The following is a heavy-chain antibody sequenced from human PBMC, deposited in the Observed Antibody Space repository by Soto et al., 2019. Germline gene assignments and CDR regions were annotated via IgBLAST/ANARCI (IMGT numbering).Heavy chain of an antibody. V-gene: IGHV1-3*01. Sequence: ASVKVSCKASGYTFTSYGINWVRQAPGRGLEWMGWVNPGNGNTKYSQQFQGRVIIDRDTSASTAYMELSSLRSEDTAVYYCARGGYFDSSNYLAYWGLGTLVTVSS. CDR3: ARGGYFDSSNYLAY. CDR1: GYTFTSYG. J-gene: IGHJ4*02. D-gene: IGHD3-22*01. CDR2: VNPGNGNT.